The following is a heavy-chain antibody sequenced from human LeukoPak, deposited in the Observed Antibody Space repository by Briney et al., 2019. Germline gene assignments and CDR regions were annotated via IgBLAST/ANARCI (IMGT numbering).Heavy chain of an antibody. D-gene: IGHD3-10*01. CDR2: IYYSGST. CDR1: GGSISSYY. Sequence: SETLSLTCTVSGGSISSYYWSWIRQPPGKGLEWIGYIYYSGSTNYNPSLQSRVSISIDASKNQCSLKLSSATTADTAVYYCARTLRLNPPGGSLYYYMDVWGTGTTVAVSS. V-gene: IGHV4-59*01. J-gene: IGHJ6*03. CDR3: ARTLRLNPPGGSLYYYMDV.